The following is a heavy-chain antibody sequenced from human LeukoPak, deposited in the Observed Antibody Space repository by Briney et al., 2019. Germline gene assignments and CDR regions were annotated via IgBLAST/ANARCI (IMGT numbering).Heavy chain of an antibody. CDR2: INPNSGGT. D-gene: IGHD6-13*01. J-gene: IGHJ4*02. CDR1: GYTFTGYY. Sequence: GASVKVSCKASGYTFTGYYMHWVRQAPGQGLEWMGWINPNSGGTNYAQKFQGRVTMTRDTCISTAYMELSRLRSDDTAVYYCARPIAAAGQVDYWGQGTLVTVSS. V-gene: IGHV1-2*02. CDR3: ARPIAAAGQVDY.